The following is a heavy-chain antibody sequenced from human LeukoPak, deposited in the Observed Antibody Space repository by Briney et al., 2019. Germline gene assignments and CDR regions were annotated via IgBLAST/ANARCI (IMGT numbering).Heavy chain of an antibody. Sequence: SETLSLTCGVYGGSFSGYYWSWIRQSPGKGLEWVGYVYNSGDTGKNPSLKSRVTILLDTSKNQCSLKLTSVSAADTAVYYCARLKLGAYFDLWGRGTLVTVSS. CDR2: VYNSGDT. CDR3: ARLKLGAYFDL. V-gene: IGHV4-59*08. CDR1: GGSFSGYY. D-gene: IGHD3-16*01. J-gene: IGHJ2*01.